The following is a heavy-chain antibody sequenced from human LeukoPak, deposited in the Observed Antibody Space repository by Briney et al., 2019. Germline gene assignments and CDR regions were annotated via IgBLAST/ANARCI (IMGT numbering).Heavy chain of an antibody. CDR1: GFTFSGSA. Sequence: GGSLRLSCAASGFTFSGSAMHWVRQASGKGLEWVGRIRSKANSYATAYAASVKGRFTISRDDSKNTAYLQMNGLRAEDTAVYYCAKGTGYCDSSGYDPFDIWGQGTMVTVSS. CDR3: AKGTGYCDSSGYDPFDI. V-gene: IGHV3-73*01. J-gene: IGHJ3*02. D-gene: IGHD3-22*01. CDR2: IRSKANSYAT.